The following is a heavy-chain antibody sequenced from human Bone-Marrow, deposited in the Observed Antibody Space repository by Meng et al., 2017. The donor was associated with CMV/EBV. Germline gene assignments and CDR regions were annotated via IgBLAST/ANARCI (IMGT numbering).Heavy chain of an antibody. CDR2: IYYSGST. V-gene: IGHV4-30-4*08. CDR1: GGSISSGDYY. Sequence: SETLSLTCTVSGGSISSGDYYWSWIRQPPGKGLEWIGYIYYSGSTHYNPSLKSRVTISVDTSKNQFSLKLSSVTAADTAVYYCARASPTSMGIDYWGQGTLVTVSS. D-gene: IGHD2/OR15-2a*01. CDR3: ARASPTSMGIDY. J-gene: IGHJ4*02.